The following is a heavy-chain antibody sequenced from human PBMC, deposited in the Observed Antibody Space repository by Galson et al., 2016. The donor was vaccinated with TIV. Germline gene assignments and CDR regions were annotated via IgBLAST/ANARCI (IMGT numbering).Heavy chain of an antibody. V-gene: IGHV1-69*13. CDR1: GGSFSTHT. CDR2: IVPLFRTT. J-gene: IGHJ6*01. D-gene: IGHD5-18*01. CDR3: AKDRNTALDTYYYYYGMDV. Sequence: SVKVSCKASGGSFSTHTFNWVRQAPGQGLEWMGGIVPLFRTTNYAQKFQGRVTFTADESSSTAYMEVGRLTSDDTAVYYCAKDRNTALDTYYYYYGMDVWGQGTMVTVSS.